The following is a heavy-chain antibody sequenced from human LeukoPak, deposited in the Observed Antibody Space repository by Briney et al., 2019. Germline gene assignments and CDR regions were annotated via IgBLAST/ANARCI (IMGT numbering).Heavy chain of an antibody. CDR2: ISSSSSYI. CDR3: AREAPTYYYDSSGYTDY. D-gene: IGHD3-22*01. J-gene: IGHJ4*02. V-gene: IGHV3-21*01. CDR1: GFTFSSYS. Sequence: PGGSLRLSCAASGFTFSSYSMNWVRQAPGKGLEWVSSISSSSSYIYYADSVKGRFTISRDNAKNSLYLQMNSLRAEDTAVYYCAREAPTYYYDSSGYTDYWGQGTLVTVSS.